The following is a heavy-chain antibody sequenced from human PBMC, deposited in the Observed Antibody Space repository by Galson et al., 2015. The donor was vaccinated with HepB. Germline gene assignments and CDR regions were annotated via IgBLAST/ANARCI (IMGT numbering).Heavy chain of an antibody. CDR2: VYYSGST. CDR3: ARQKGTKIPFDY. D-gene: IGHD2-8*01. V-gene: IGHV4-59*08. Sequence: TLSLTCTASGGSISSYYWSWIRQPPGKGLEWIGYVYYSGSTNYNPSLKSRVTISVDTSKNQFSLNLNSVTAADTAVYYCARQKGTKIPFDYWGQGALVTVSS. J-gene: IGHJ4*02. CDR1: GGSISSYY.